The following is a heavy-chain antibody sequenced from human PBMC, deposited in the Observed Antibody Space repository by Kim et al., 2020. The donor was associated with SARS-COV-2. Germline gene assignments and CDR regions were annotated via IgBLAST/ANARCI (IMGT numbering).Heavy chain of an antibody. D-gene: IGHD2-2*01. CDR1: GESFSGFY. CDR2: VNPGGST. Sequence: SETLSLSCAVYGESFSGFYWTWIRQSPEAGLEWIGEVNPGGSTNYNPSLRSRVTISADTSKNQFSLKLRSLTAADTAVYYCARVTTSHSNMDYWGQGTLVTVSS. J-gene: IGHJ4*02. CDR3: ARVTTSHSNMDY. V-gene: IGHV4-34*01.